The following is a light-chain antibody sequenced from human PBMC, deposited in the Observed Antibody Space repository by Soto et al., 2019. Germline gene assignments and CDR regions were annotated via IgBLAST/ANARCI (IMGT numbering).Light chain of an antibody. CDR1: QSVSSH. CDR2: GAS. J-gene: IGKJ4*01. V-gene: IGKV3-11*01. CDR3: QQRSNWPPVLT. Sequence: EIVLTQSPASLSLSPGERATLSCRASQSVSSHLAWFQQRPGQAPRLLIYGASNRATGIPARFGGSGSGTNFTLPISSLEPEDFAVYYCQQRSNWPPVLTFGGGTKVEI.